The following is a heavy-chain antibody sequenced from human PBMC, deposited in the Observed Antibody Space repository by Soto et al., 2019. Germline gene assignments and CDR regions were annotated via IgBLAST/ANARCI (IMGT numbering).Heavy chain of an antibody. CDR3: TSNAAAKVGTLSY. CDR1: GFTFNKAS. Sequence: EVQLVESGGALVEPGGSLRLSCAASGFTFNKASRSWVRQATGKGLEWVGRIDGGKTDFAAPVEGRFTFSRDDSRNTLFLQMNSLKTEDTGLYYCTSNAAAKVGTLSYWGQGTLVTVSS. V-gene: IGHV3-15*02. J-gene: IGHJ4*02. CDR2: IDGGKT. D-gene: IGHD1-26*01.